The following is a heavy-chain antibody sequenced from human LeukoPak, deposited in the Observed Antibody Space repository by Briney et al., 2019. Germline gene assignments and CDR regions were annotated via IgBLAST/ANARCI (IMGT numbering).Heavy chain of an antibody. V-gene: IGHV3-74*01. D-gene: IGHD3-3*01. CDR1: GFTFNSYW. Sequence: PGGSLRLSCAASGFTFNSYWFHWVRQAPGKGLVWVSRIGNDDSDAIYADSVKGRFTISRDNAKNSLYLQVNSLRAEDTALYYCARDRGYDFWSGYYGYFDYWGQGTLVTVSS. CDR2: IGNDDSDA. CDR3: ARDRGYDFWSGYYGYFDY. J-gene: IGHJ4*02.